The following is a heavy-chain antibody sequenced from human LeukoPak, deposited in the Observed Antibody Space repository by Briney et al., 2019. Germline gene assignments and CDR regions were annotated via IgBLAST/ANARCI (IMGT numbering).Heavy chain of an antibody. Sequence: WGSLRLSCAASGFTFSDYYMSWIRQAPGKGLECVSYISSSGSTIYYADSVKGRFTISRDNAKNSLYLQMNSLRAEDTAVYYCARAGYSGSYYAGYYYYYMDVWGKGTTVTVSS. V-gene: IGHV3-11*04. J-gene: IGHJ6*03. CDR3: ARAGYSGSYYAGYYYYYMDV. CDR1: GFTFSDYY. CDR2: ISSSGSTI. D-gene: IGHD1-26*01.